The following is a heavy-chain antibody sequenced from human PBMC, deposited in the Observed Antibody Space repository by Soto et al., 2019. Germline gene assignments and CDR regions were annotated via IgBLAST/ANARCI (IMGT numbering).Heavy chain of an antibody. J-gene: IGHJ4*02. CDR2: IYHSGST. CDR3: ARDFCTGGDCHLDY. D-gene: IGHD2-21*02. V-gene: IGHV4-30-2*01. CDR1: GGSISSGGYS. Sequence: QLQLQESGSGLVKPSQTLSLTCAVSGGSISSGGYSWSWIRQPPGKGLEWIGYIYHSGSTYYNPSLKSRVTISVDRSKNQFSLKLSSVTAADTAVYYCARDFCTGGDCHLDYWGQGTLVTVSS.